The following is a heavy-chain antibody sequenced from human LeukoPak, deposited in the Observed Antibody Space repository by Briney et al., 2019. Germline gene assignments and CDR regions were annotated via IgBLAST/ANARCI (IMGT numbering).Heavy chain of an antibody. CDR2: IIPIFGTA. Sequence: KVSCKDSGGPFRSYAISWVRQAPGHGLEWMGGIIPIFGTANYAQKFQGRVTITADKSTSTAYMELSSLRSEDTAVYYCARVPDFDYYYSGMDVWGKGTTVTVSS. D-gene: IGHD2-21*02. J-gene: IGHJ6*04. CDR3: ARVPDFDYYYSGMDV. CDR1: GGPFRSYA. V-gene: IGHV1-69*06.